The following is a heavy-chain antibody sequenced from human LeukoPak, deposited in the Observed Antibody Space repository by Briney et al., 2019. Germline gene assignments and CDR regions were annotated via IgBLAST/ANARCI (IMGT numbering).Heavy chain of an antibody. J-gene: IGHJ4*02. CDR3: ARGTYYYDSSGYREFDY. CDR2: INHSGST. V-gene: IGHV4-34*01. D-gene: IGHD3-22*01. CDR1: GGSFSGYY. Sequence: SETLSLTCAVYGGSFSGYYWSWIRQPPGKGLEWIGEINHSGSTNYNPSLKSRVTISVDTSKNQFSLKLSSVTAADTAVYYCARGTYYYDSSGYREFDYWGQGTLVTVSS.